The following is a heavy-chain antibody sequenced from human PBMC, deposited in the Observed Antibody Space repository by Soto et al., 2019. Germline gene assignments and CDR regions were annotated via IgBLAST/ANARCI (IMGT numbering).Heavy chain of an antibody. CDR3: ARESPRDSHYFDY. CDR1: GGSSSSGDYY. J-gene: IGHJ4*02. D-gene: IGHD3-22*01. Sequence: SEPLSLTCTFSGGSSSSGDYYWSWIRQPPGKGLEWIGYIYYSGSTYYNPSLKSRVTISVDTSKNQFSLKLSSVTAADTAVYYCARESPRDSHYFDYWGQGTLVTVSS. V-gene: IGHV4-30-4*01. CDR2: IYYSGST.